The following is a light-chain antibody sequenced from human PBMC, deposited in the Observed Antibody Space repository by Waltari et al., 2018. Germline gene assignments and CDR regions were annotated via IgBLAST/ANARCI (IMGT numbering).Light chain of an antibody. CDR2: LDY. CDR1: KLGDKY. Sequence: SHELTQPPSVSVSPGPTARVSCSGDKLGDKYASWYQQKPGQSPILVIYLDYNRPSGIPERFSGTNSGNTATLTISGTQAMDEADYYCQAWDSTTVAFGGGTRLTVL. J-gene: IGLJ2*01. CDR3: QAWDSTTVA. V-gene: IGLV3-1*01.